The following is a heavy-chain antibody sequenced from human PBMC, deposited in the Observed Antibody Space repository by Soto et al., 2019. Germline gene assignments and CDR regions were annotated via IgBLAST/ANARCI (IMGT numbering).Heavy chain of an antibody. CDR2: ISGSGGST. J-gene: IGHJ4*02. CDR3: LAGYDSQLKAIGSDFDY. V-gene: IGHV3-23*01. Sequence: GGSLRLSCAASGFTFSSYAMSWVRQAPGKGLEWVSAISGSGGSTYYADSVKGRFTISRDNSKNTLYLQMNSLRAEDTAVYYCLAGYDSQLKAIGSDFDYWGQGTLVTVSS. CDR1: GFTFSSYA. D-gene: IGHD3-22*01.